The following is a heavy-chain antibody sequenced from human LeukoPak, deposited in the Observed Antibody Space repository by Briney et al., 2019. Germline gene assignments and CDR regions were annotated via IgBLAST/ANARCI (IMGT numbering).Heavy chain of an antibody. D-gene: IGHD6-13*01. V-gene: IGHV4-34*01. J-gene: IGHJ4*02. CDR2: INHSGST. Sequence: SETLSLTCAVYGGSFSGYYWSWIRQPPGKGLEWIGEINHSGSTNYSPSLKSRVTISVDTSKNQFSLKLSSVTAADTAVYYCAREVATITVAAAGGIDYWGQGTLVTVSS. CDR3: AREVATITVAAAGGIDY. CDR1: GGSFSGYY.